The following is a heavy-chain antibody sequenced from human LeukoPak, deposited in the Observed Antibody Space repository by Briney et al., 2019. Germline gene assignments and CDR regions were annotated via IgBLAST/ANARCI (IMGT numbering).Heavy chain of an antibody. D-gene: IGHD6-19*01. CDR2: IYTSGST. CDR1: GGSISSYY. CDR3: ARDRSSGWYGGYYFDY. Sequence: PSETLSLTCTVSGGSISSYYWSWIRQPAGKGLEWIGRIYTSGSTNYNPSLKSRVPVYVDPSNNQIPLKPNSLTAADTAVYYCARDRSSGWYGGYYFDYWGQGTLVTVSS. J-gene: IGHJ4*02. V-gene: IGHV4-4*07.